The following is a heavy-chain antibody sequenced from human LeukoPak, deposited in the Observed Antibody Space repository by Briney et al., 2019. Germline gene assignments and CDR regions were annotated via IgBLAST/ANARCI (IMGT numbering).Heavy chain of an antibody. CDR3: ARTGYSSGNWFDP. D-gene: IGHD6-19*01. CDR2: IYYGGST. J-gene: IGHJ5*02. V-gene: IGHV4-39*01. Sequence: SETLSLTCTVSGGSVSSSSFYWGWIRQPPGKGLEWIGTIYYGGSTYYNPSLKGRVTISVDTSKNQFSLKLSSVTAADTAVYYCARTGYSSGNWFDPWGQGTLITVSS. CDR1: GGSVSSSSFY.